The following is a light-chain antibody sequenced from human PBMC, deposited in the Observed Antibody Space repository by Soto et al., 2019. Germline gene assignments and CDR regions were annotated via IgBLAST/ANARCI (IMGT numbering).Light chain of an antibody. CDR1: QSVSSNY. Sequence: EIVLTQSPGTLSLSPGERATLSCRASQSVSSNYLAWYQQRPGQAPRLLIYEASSRATGIPDRFSGSGSGADFTLTICRLETEDFAVYYCQQYGTSPFTFAGGTKVEIK. V-gene: IGKV3-20*01. CDR3: QQYGTSPFT. J-gene: IGKJ4*01. CDR2: EAS.